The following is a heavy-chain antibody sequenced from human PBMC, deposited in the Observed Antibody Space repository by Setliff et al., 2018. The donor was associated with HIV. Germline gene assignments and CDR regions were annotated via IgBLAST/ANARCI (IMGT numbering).Heavy chain of an antibody. D-gene: IGHD2-8*02. Sequence: SETLSLTCAVSGGSVSSDDYYWAWIRQFPGKGLEWIGYIYSSGTTQYNPSVESRVTMSLDTSRDQFSLNLRSVTAADTAVYFCARLIHTGLLYFDFWGLGTLVTVSS. CDR1: GGSVSSDDYY. J-gene: IGHJ4*02. CDR3: ARLIHTGLLYFDF. V-gene: IGHV4-61*08. CDR2: IYSSGTT.